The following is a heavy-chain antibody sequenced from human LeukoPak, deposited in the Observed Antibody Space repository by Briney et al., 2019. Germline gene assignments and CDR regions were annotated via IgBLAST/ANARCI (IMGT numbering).Heavy chain of an antibody. J-gene: IGHJ4*02. CDR2: INSNGGST. CDR1: GFTFTSYA. Sequence: PGGSLRLSCAASGFTFTSYAMHWVRQAPGKGLEYVSCINSNGGSTYFTDSVKGRFTISRDNSNNTLYLQMGSLRAEDMGVYYCARDRGYYYDYWGQGTLVTVSS. V-gene: IGHV3-64*02. D-gene: IGHD6-13*01. CDR3: ARDRGYYYDY.